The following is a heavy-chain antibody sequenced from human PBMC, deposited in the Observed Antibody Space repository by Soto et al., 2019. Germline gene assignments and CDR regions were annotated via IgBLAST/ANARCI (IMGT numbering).Heavy chain of an antibody. V-gene: IGHV4-30-4*01. J-gene: IGHJ4*02. CDR3: TSRRDWTAVDPLDY. CDR2: IYYSGSA. Sequence: SETLSLTCTVSGGSISNGACYWSWIRQPPGKGLEWIGYIYYSGSAYYNPSLRSRVTISVDTSKNQFSLKLSSISAADTAVYYCTSRRDWTAVDPLDYWGLGTLVTVSS. CDR1: GGSISNGACY. D-gene: IGHD5-18*01.